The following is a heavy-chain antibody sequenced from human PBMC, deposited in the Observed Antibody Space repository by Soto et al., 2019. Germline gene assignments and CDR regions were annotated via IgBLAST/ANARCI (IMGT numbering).Heavy chain of an antibody. CDR2: INHTGGT. V-gene: IGHV4-34*01. Sequence: PSETLSLTCAVYGGSVHGYYWNWIRQPPGKGLEWIGEINHTGGTHYNPSLKSRVTMSVDTSKNQFSLRLSSVTAADTAIYACGTGITGSGSLLPSCEPWGQGTKVTASS. CDR1: GGSVHGYY. J-gene: IGHJ5*01. D-gene: IGHD2-21*02. CDR3: GTGITGSGSLLPSCEP.